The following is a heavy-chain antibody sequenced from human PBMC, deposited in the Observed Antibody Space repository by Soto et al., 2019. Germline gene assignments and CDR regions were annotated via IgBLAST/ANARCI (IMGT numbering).Heavy chain of an antibody. V-gene: IGHV3-23*01. Sequence: EVPLLESGGGLVQPGGSLRLSCAASGFTFSSYAMSWVRQAPGKGLEWVSAISGSGGSTYYADSVKGRFTISRDNSKNTLYLQMNSLRAEDTAVYYCAKDRGYYYGSSGYDYWGQGTLVTVSS. CDR2: ISGSGGST. CDR1: GFTFSSYA. D-gene: IGHD3-22*01. CDR3: AKDRGYYYGSSGYDY. J-gene: IGHJ4*02.